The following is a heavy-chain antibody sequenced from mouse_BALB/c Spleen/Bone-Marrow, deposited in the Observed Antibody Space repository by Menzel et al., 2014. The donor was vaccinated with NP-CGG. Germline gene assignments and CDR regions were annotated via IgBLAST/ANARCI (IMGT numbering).Heavy chain of an antibody. CDR3: ARERDYGDYFDY. CDR1: GYTFTRYV. V-gene: IGHV1-14*01. CDR2: INPYNEGS. Sequence: VQLQQSGPELVKPGASVKVSCKASGYTFTRYVIHWVRQKPGQGLDWIGYINPYNEGSKYNEKFKGEATQTSDKSSHTAYMELSSLTSDDSAVYYCARERDYGDYFDYWGQGTTLTVSS. D-gene: IGHD1-1*01. J-gene: IGHJ2*01.